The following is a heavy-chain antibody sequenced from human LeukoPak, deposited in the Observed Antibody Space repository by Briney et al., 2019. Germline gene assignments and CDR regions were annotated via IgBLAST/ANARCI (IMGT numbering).Heavy chain of an antibody. D-gene: IGHD2-21*02. CDR1: GFTFSNYA. Sequence: GGSLRLSCVASGFTFSNYAMSWVRQAPGKALEWLSVIWYDGSIKNYADSVRGRFTISRETSKNTLYLQMNSLRAEDTAVYHCARVGRGAYCGGDCYSDDAFDVWGQGTMVTVSS. J-gene: IGHJ3*01. V-gene: IGHV3-33*08. CDR2: IWYDGSIK. CDR3: ARVGRGAYCGGDCYSDDAFDV.